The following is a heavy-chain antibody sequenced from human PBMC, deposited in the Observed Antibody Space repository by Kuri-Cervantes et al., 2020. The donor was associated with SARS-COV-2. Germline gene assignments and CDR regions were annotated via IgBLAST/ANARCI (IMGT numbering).Heavy chain of an antibody. CDR3: ARQGGYYGMDV. V-gene: IGHV4-39*01. Sequence: GSLRLSCSVSGGSISSRSHYWGWIRQPPGKGLEWIGSIYYSGSTNYNPTLKSRVTISVDTSTNQFFLNLTSVTAADTAVYYCARQGGYYGMDVWGQGTTVTVSS. CDR2: IYYSGST. CDR1: GGSISSRSHY. D-gene: IGHD3-22*01. J-gene: IGHJ6*02.